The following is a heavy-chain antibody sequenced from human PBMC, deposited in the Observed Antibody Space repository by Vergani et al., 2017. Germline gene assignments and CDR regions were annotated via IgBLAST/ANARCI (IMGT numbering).Heavy chain of an antibody. V-gene: IGHV3-30-3*02. CDR2: ISYDGSNK. CDR1: GFIFSSYA. CDR3: AKXGGPDSSGYYYPEYFQH. D-gene: IGHD3-22*01. J-gene: IGHJ1*01. Sequence: QVQLVESGGGVVQPGRSLRLSCAASGFIFSSYAMHWVRQAPGKGLEWVAVISYDGSNKYYADSVKGRFTISRDNSKNTLYLQMNSLRAEDTAVYYCAKXGGPDSSGYYYPEYFQHWGQGTLVTVSS.